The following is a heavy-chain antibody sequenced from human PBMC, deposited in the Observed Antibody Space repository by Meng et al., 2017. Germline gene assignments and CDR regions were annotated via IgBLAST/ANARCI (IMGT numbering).Heavy chain of an antibody. J-gene: IGHJ5*02. CDR3: ARGAPSTYYYGSGAWDWFDP. CDR2: IYSGGSI. V-gene: IGHV3-66*02. Sequence: GESLKISCAASGFTVSSNYMSWVRQAPGKGLEWVSVIYSGGSIYYADSVKGRFTISRDNSKNTLYLQMNSLRAEDTAVYYCARGAPSTYYYGSGAWDWFDPWGQGTLVTVSS. D-gene: IGHD3-10*01. CDR1: GFTVSSNY.